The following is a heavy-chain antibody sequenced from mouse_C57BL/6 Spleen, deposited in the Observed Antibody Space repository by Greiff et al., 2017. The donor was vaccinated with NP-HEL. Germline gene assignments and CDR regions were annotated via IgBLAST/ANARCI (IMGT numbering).Heavy chain of an antibody. V-gene: IGHV3-1*01. CDR3: AREGGTGPYFDY. CDR1: GYSITSGYD. Sequence: EVQLQESGPGMVKPSQSLSLTCTVTGYSITSGYDWHWIRHFPGNKLEWMGYISYSGSTNYNPSLKSRISITHDTSKNHFFLKLNSVTTEDTATYYCAREGGTGPYFDYWGQGTTLTVSS. D-gene: IGHD4-1*01. CDR2: ISYSGST. J-gene: IGHJ2*01.